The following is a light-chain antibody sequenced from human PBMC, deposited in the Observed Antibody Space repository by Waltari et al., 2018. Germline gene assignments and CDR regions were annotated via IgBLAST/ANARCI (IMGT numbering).Light chain of an antibody. CDR2: EVA. CDR1: KSDVGGYNF. V-gene: IGLV2-14*01. Sequence: QSALTQPASVSGSPGQSITISCTGTKSDVGGYNFVSWYQQSPGKAPKVMIYEVAKRPSGFSNRFSGSKSGNTASLTISGLQAEDEADYYCSSYTATGTYVFGTGTKVTVL. J-gene: IGLJ1*01. CDR3: SSYTATGTYV.